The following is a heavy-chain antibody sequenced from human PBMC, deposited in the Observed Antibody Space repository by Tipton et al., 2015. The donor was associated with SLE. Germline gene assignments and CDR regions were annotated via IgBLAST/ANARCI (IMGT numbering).Heavy chain of an antibody. CDR2: IYISGST. V-gene: IGHV4-4*08. J-gene: IGHJ4*02. CDR1: GCSISSHY. D-gene: IGHD2/OR15-2a*01. CDR3: ARLRCNTYISD. Sequence: TLSLTCTVSGCSISSHYWSWIRQPPGKGLEWIGYIYISGSTKYNPSPKSRVTISVETSKNQFFLKLNSVIASDTAVYYCARLRCNTYISDWGQGTLVTVSS.